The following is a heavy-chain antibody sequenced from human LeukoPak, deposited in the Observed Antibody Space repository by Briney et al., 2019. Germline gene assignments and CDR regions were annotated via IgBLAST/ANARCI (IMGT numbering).Heavy chain of an antibody. J-gene: IGHJ4*02. V-gene: IGHV4-4*07. Sequence: SETLSLTCTVSGGSISSYYWSWIRQPAGRGLEWIGHIHTSGTMNYNASLKSRVRISVEASKNQFSLRLSSVTAADTAVYFCARGILRDYYDSSGFYHRGGVGYWGQGTLVTVSS. D-gene: IGHD3-22*01. CDR1: GGSISSYY. CDR3: ARGILRDYYDSSGFYHRGGVGY. CDR2: IHTSGTM.